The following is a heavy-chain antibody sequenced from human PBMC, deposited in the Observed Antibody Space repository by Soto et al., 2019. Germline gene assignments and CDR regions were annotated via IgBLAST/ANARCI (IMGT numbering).Heavy chain of an antibody. Sequence: EVQLLESGGGLGQPGGSLRLSCAASASGFTFSSYAMIWVRQAPGKGLEWLSTISGGANITYYADSVKGRFTISRDICKNTLFLQMLGLRAEDTAVYFCATSTVVPAPIDYWGQGNLVNVSS. J-gene: IGHJ4*02. V-gene: IGHV3-23*01. CDR2: ISGGANIT. CDR3: ATSTVVPAPIDY. D-gene: IGHD2-2*01. CDR1: GFTFSSYA.